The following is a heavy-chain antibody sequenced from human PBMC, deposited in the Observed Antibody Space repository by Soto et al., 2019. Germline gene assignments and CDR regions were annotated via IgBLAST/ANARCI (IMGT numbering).Heavy chain of an antibody. J-gene: IGHJ6*02. D-gene: IGHD4-17*01. CDR1: GFTFNTYH. V-gene: IGHV3-48*03. Sequence: EVQLVESGGGLVQPGGSLILSCAASGFTFNTYHMNWVRQAPGKGLEWVSYIHSGGSRIYYADSVKGRFTISRDNSKNSLFLQMNSLRAEDTAVYYCARDGTTETTTYHYAMDVWRQGTTVTVSS. CDR3: ARDGTTETTTYHYAMDV. CDR2: IHSGGSRI.